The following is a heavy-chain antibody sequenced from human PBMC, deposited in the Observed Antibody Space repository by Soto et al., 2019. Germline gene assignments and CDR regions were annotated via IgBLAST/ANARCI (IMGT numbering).Heavy chain of an antibody. CDR3: ARDGRYSGSYGGYYFDY. D-gene: IGHD1-26*01. CDR2: ISANNGNT. J-gene: IGHJ4*02. CDR1: GYTFTSYG. V-gene: IGHV1-18*01. Sequence: QVQLVQSGAEVKKPGASVKVSCKASGYTFTSYGISWVRQAPGQGLEGMGWISANNGNTNYAQKIQGRVTMTTDTSTSTAYMELRSLRSDETAVYYCARDGRYSGSYGGYYFDYWGQGTLVTVSS.